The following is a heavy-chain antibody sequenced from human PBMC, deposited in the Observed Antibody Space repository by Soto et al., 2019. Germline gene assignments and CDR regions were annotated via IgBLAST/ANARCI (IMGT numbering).Heavy chain of an antibody. CDR3: ARAHSSGWYNWFDP. CDR2: IYSGGST. V-gene: IGHV3-53*01. J-gene: IGHJ5*02. Sequence: PGGSLRLSCAASGFTVSSNYMSWVRQAPGKGLEWVSVIYSGGSTYYADSVKGRFTISRDNSKNTLYLQMNSLRAEDTAVYYCARAHSSGWYNWFDPWGQGTLVTVSS. CDR1: GFTVSSNY. D-gene: IGHD6-19*01.